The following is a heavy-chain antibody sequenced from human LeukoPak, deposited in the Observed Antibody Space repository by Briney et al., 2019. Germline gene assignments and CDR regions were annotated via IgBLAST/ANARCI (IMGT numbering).Heavy chain of an antibody. V-gene: IGHV3-30*18. D-gene: IGHD6-13*01. CDR3: ANTNYKGPWYSSSWYFDY. CDR2: ISYDGSNK. CDR1: GFTFSSYG. J-gene: IGHJ4*02. Sequence: LTGGSLRLSCAASGFTFSSYGMHWVRQAPGKGLEWVAVISYDGSNKYYADSVKGRFTISRDNAKNSLYLQMNSLRAEDTAVYYCANTNYKGPWYSSSWYFDYWGQGTLVTVSS.